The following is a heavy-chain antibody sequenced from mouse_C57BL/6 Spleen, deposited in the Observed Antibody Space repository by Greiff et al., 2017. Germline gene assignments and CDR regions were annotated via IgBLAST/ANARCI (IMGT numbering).Heavy chain of an antibody. J-gene: IGHJ4*01. V-gene: IGHV1-18*01. CDR3: ARDGSNYEEYYAMDD. CDR1: GYTFTDYN. CDR2: INPNNGGT. Sequence: EVQLQQSGPELVKPGASVKIPCKASGYTFTDYNMDWVKQSHGKSLEWIGDINPNNGGTIYNQKFKGKATLTVDKSSSTAYMELRSLTSEDTAVYYCARDGSNYEEYYAMDDWGQGASVTVSS. D-gene: IGHD2-5*01.